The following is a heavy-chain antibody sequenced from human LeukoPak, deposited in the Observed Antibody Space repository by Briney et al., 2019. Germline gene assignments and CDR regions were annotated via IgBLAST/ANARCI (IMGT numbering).Heavy chain of an antibody. CDR2: IYTSGST. Sequence: PSQTLSLTCTVSGGSISSGSYYWSWIRQPAGKGLEWIGRIYTSGSTNYNPSLKSRVTISVDTSKNQFSLKLSSVTAADPAVYYCRCAATPDYYYYYMDVWGKGTTVTVSS. V-gene: IGHV4-61*02. J-gene: IGHJ6*03. CDR3: RCAATPDYYYYYMDV. CDR1: GGSISSGSYY. D-gene: IGHD2-15*01.